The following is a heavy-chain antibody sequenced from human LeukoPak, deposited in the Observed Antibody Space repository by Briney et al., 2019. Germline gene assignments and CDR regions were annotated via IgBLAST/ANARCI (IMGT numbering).Heavy chain of an antibody. CDR2: IYYSGST. Sequence: LRLSCAASGFTFSDHYMDWIRQPPGKGLEWIRYIYYSGSTYYNPSLKSRVTISVDTSKNQFSLKLSSVTAADTAVYYCARAGEADWGSNHFDYWGQGTLVTVSS. V-gene: IGHV4-30-4*08. J-gene: IGHJ4*02. D-gene: IGHD7-27*01. CDR1: GFTFSDHY. CDR3: ARAGEADWGSNHFDY.